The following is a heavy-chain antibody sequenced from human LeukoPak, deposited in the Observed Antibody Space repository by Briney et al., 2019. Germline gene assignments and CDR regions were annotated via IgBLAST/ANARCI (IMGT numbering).Heavy chain of an antibody. D-gene: IGHD4-23*01. CDR1: GFTFSSYW. CDR3: ARGRPHGNDY. CDR2: IASDGSST. V-gene: IGHV3-74*01. Sequence: GGSLRLSCAASGFTFSSYWVNWVRQAPGKGLVWVSRIASDGSSTTYADSVKGRFSISRDNAKNTLYLQMNSLRVEDTAVYYCARGRPHGNDYWGQGTLATVSS. J-gene: IGHJ4*02.